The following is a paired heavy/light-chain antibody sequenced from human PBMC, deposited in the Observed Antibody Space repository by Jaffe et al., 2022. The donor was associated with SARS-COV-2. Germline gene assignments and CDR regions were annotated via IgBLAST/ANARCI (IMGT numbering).Heavy chain of an antibody. Sequence: QVQLVESGGGVVQPGKSLRLSCAASGFTFSSYGMHWARQVPGKGLEWVAVIWNDGSKQFYAESVKGRSTISRDNSKHTVYLQVDNLRAEDTAVYYCARDREASGWYGVDYWGQGALVTVSS. V-gene: IGHV3-33*01. J-gene: IGHJ4*02. CDR1: GFTFSSYG. CDR2: IWNDGSKQ. CDR3: ARDREASGWYGVDY. D-gene: IGHD6-19*01.
Light chain of an antibody. CDR3: AAWDDSLGGHYV. J-gene: IGLJ1*01. V-gene: IGLV1-47*01. CDR1: SSNIGSKY. CDR2: RNI. Sequence: QSVLTQPPSASGTPGQRVIISCSGSSSNIGSKYVYWYHQIPGLAPKLLIYRNIQRPSGVPDRFSGSRSGTSASLAISGLRSEDEGDYYCAAWDDSLGGHYVFGTGTKVTVL.